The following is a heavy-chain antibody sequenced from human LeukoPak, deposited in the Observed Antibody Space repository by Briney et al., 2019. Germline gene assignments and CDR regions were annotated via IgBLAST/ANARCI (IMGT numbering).Heavy chain of an antibody. CDR2: INPNSGGT. CDR3: ARDYGSGSYGFFDY. J-gene: IGHJ4*02. D-gene: IGHD3-10*01. Sequence: ASVKVSCKASGYTFTGYHMHWVRQAPGQGLEWMGWINPNSGGTNYAQKFQGRVTMTRDTSISTAYMELSRLRSDDTAVYYCARDYGSGSYGFFDYWGQGTLVTVSS. CDR1: GYTFTGYH. V-gene: IGHV1-2*02.